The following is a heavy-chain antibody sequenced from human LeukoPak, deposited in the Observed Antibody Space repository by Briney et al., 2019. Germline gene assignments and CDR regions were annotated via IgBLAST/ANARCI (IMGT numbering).Heavy chain of an antibody. V-gene: IGHV3-23*01. D-gene: IGHD1-1*01. Sequence: QPGGSLTLSCAASGFTFSNYAMSWVRQAPGKGLEWVSAISGSGTYTYYADSVKGRFTISRDNSRNTLHLQMNSLRAEDTAVYYCARSGGWDGMDVWGQGTAVTVSS. J-gene: IGHJ6*02. CDR3: ARSGGWDGMDV. CDR1: GFTFSNYA. CDR2: ISGSGTYT.